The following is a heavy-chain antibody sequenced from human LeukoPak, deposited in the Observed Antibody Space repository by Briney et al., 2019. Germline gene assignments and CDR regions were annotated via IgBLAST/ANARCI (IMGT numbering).Heavy chain of an antibody. V-gene: IGHV3-21*05. CDR2: ISSSSSYI. CDR3: ARAGGGDIVATSFDY. D-gene: IGHD5-12*01. Sequence: TGGSLRLSCAASGFTFSSYSMNWVRQAPGKGLEWVSYISSSSSYIYYADSVKGRFTISRDNAKNSLYLQMNSLRAEDTAVYYCARAGGGDIVATSFDYWGQGTLVTVSS. J-gene: IGHJ4*02. CDR1: GFTFSSYS.